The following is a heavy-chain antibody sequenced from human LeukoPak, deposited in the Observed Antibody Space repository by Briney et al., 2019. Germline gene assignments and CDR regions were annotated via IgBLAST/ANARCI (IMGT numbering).Heavy chain of an antibody. CDR2: INQDGSEK. D-gene: IGHD2-15*01. J-gene: IGHJ4*02. CDR3: ARAREAPANVFPDH. CDR1: GFTFSRYW. Sequence: GGSLRLSCAASGFTFSRYWMTWVRQSPGKGLEWGANINQDGSEKYYGDSVTGRFTISRDNAENSLFLQMNSLRADDTGVYYCARAREAPANVFPDHWGQGVVVTVSS. V-gene: IGHV3-7*01.